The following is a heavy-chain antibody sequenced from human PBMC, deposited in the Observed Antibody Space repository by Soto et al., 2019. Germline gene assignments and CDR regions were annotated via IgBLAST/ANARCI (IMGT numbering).Heavy chain of an antibody. CDR1: GFTFSSYA. J-gene: IGHJ6*02. CDR3: ARAPHRIVLVPAAISYYYYGMDV. V-gene: IGHV3-30-3*01. Sequence: PGGSLRLSCAASGFTFSSYAMHWVRQAPGKGLEWVAVISYDGSNKYYADSVKGRFTISRDNSKNTLYLQMNSLRAEDTAVYYCARAPHRIVLVPAAISYYYYGMDVWGQGTTVTVSS. CDR2: ISYDGSNK. D-gene: IGHD2-2*02.